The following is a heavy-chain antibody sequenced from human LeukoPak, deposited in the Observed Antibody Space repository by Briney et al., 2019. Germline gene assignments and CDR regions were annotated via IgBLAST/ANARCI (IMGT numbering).Heavy chain of an antibody. D-gene: IGHD7-27*01. Sequence: GGSLRLSCAASGFTFSSCAMHWVRQAPGKGLEWVAVISYDGSNKYYADSVKGRFTISRDNSKNTLYLQMNSLRAEDTAVYYCARDSPLLTGGNYWGQGTLVTVSS. CDR1: GFTFSSCA. CDR3: ARDSPLLTGGNY. V-gene: IGHV3-30-3*01. J-gene: IGHJ4*02. CDR2: ISYDGSNK.